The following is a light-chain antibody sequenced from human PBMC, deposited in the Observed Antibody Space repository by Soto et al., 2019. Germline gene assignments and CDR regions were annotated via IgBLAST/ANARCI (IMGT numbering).Light chain of an antibody. CDR1: SSDVGGYNY. Sequence: QSALTQPPSVSGSPGRSVTIFCTGTSSDVGGYNYVSWYQQHPGKAPKLMVYDVSERPSGVPYRFSGSKSGNTASLTISGLQAEDEADYYCCSYAGSYTWVFGGGTKLTVL. CDR2: DVS. J-gene: IGLJ3*02. CDR3: CSYAGSYTWV. V-gene: IGLV2-11*01.